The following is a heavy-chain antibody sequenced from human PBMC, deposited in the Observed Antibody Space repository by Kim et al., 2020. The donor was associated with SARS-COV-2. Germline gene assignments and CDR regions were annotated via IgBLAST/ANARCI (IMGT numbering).Heavy chain of an antibody. CDR2: T. J-gene: IGHJ4*02. D-gene: IGHD5-12*01. CDR3: ARGGVATIWSY. Sequence: TNYTPSRKSRVTMSVDTSKNQFSLNLSSVTAADTAVYYCARGGVATIWSYWGQGTLVTVSS. V-gene: IGHV4-59*09.